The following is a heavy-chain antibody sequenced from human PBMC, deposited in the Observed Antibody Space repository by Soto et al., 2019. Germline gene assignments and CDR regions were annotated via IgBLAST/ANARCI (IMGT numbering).Heavy chain of an antibody. D-gene: IGHD5-12*01. V-gene: IGHV3-11*01. Sequence: QVQLVESGGGLVKPGGSLRLSCAASGFTFSDYYMTWIRQAPGKGLQWVSSISSSGHTIDCADSVKGRFTISRDNANNSLFLQVNNLRAEDTAVYYCARLHMAYLRPGDDYWGQGTLVTVSS. CDR3: ARLHMAYLRPGDDY. CDR2: ISSSGHTI. CDR1: GFTFSDYY. J-gene: IGHJ4*02.